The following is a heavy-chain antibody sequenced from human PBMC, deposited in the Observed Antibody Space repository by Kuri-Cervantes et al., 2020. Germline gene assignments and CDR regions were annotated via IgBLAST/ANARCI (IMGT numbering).Heavy chain of an antibody. CDR1: GGSISSYY. Sequence: SETLSLTCTVSGGSISSYYWSWIRQPPGKGLEWIGYIYYSGSTKYNPSLKSRVTISVDTSKNQFSLKLSSVTAADTAVYYCARDSRVGWFDPWGQGTLVTVSS. CDR2: IYYSGST. CDR3: ARDSRVGWFDP. J-gene: IGHJ5*02. D-gene: IGHD2-15*01. V-gene: IGHV4-59*13.